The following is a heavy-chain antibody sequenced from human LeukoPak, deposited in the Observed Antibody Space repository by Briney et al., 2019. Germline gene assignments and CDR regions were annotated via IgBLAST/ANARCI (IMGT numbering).Heavy chain of an antibody. J-gene: IGHJ4*02. CDR2: IKQDGSDK. Sequence: PGGSLRLSCAASGFTFSSYWMTWVRQAPGKGLEWVANIKQDGSDKYYVDSVKGRFTISRDNAKNSLYLQMTSLRDEDTAVYYCARAEEQRWGYVDYWGQGTLVTVSS. CDR3: ARAEEQRWGYVDY. CDR1: GFTFSSYW. V-gene: IGHV3-7*04. D-gene: IGHD5-24*01.